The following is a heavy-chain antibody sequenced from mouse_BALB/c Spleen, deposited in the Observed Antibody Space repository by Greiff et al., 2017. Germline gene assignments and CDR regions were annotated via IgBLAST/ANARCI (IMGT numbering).Heavy chain of an antibody. CDR3: GMDYYGSSYAMDY. Sequence: EVQLVESGPELVKPGASVKISCKASGYSFTGYFMNWVKQSHGKSLEWIGRINPYNGDTFYNQKFKGKATLTVDKSSSTAHMELLSLTSEDSAVYYCGMDYYGSSYAMDYWGQGTSVTVSS. V-gene: IGHV1-37*01. J-gene: IGHJ4*01. D-gene: IGHD1-1*01. CDR1: GYSFTGYF. CDR2: INPYNGDT.